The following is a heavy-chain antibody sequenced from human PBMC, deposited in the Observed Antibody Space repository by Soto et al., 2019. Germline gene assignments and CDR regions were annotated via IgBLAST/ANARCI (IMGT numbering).Heavy chain of an antibody. D-gene: IGHD1-7*01. CDR2: IWYDGSNR. Sequence: QVQLVESGGGVVQPGTSLRLSCAASGFTISTHGMHWVRQAPGKGLEWVANIWYDGSNRFYADSVKGRFTISKDNSKNTLYLQMSSLRAEDTAVYYCAAATTWNSHFEYWCQGTQVTVSS. CDR1: GFTISTHG. V-gene: IGHV3-33*01. CDR3: AAATTWNSHFEY. J-gene: IGHJ4*02.